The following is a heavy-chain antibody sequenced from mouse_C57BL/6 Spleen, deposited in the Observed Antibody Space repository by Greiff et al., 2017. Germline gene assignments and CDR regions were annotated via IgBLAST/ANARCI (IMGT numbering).Heavy chain of an antibody. D-gene: IGHD2-4*01. V-gene: IGHV5-9*01. J-gene: IGHJ2*01. Sequence: VQLKESGGGLVKPGGSLKLSCAASGFTFSSYTMSWVRQTPEKRLEWVATISGGGGNTYYPDSVKGRFTISRDNAKNTLYLQMSSLRSEDTALYYCARQRDYGYYFDYWGQGTTLTVSS. CDR3: ARQRDYGYYFDY. CDR2: ISGGGGNT. CDR1: GFTFSSYT.